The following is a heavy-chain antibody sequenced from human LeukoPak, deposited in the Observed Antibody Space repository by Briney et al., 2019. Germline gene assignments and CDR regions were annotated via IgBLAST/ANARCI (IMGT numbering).Heavy chain of an antibody. CDR2: ISASGGST. J-gene: IGHJ4*02. CDR3: AKHAGTTRQTKDY. Sequence: GGSLRLSCAASGFTFSSYAMSWVRQAPGRGLEWVSVISASGGSTYYADSVKGWFTISRDNSNNRLYLEMNSLRAEDTAVYYCAKHAGTTRQTKDYWGQGTLVTVSS. CDR1: GFTFSSYA. D-gene: IGHD1-1*01. V-gene: IGHV3-23*01.